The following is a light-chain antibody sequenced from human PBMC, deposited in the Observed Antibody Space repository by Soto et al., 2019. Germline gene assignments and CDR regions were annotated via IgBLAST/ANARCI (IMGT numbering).Light chain of an antibody. Sequence: DIVMTQSPDSLAVSLGERATINCKSSQSVLYNSNNKNYLAWYQQKPGQPPKLLISWASTRESWVPDRFSGSGSGTDFILTISSLEAEDVAIYYCQQYYSSPITFGQGTRLEIK. CDR3: QQYYSSPIT. J-gene: IGKJ5*01. CDR1: QSVLYNSNNKNY. V-gene: IGKV4-1*01. CDR2: WAS.